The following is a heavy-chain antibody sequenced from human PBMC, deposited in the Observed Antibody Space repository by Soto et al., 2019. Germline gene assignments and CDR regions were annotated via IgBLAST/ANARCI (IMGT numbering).Heavy chain of an antibody. CDR3: ARDGCSSTSCHVMNAFDI. V-gene: IGHV1-3*01. CDR1: GYTFTSYA. CDR2: INAGNGNT. D-gene: IGHD2-2*01. Sequence: ASVKVSCKASGYTFTSYAMHWVRQAPGQRLEWMGWINAGNGNTKYSQKFQGRVTITRDTSASTAYMELSSLRSEDTAVYYCARDGCSSTSCHVMNAFDIWGQGTMVTVSS. J-gene: IGHJ3*02.